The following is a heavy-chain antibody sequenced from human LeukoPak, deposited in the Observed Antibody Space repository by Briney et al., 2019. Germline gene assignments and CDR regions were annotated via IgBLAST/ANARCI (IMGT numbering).Heavy chain of an antibody. CDR1: GGTFSSYA. J-gene: IGHJ4*02. Sequence: ASVKVACKASGGTFSSYAISWVRQAPGQGLEWMGRIIPIFGIANYAQKFQGRVTITADKSTSTAYMELSSLRSEDTAVYYYARELRSNNRSEYIPFPYLDNWGEGTLLTASS. V-gene: IGHV1-69*04. CDR3: ARELRSNNRSEYIPFPYLDN. D-gene: IGHD6-6*01. CDR2: IIPIFGIA.